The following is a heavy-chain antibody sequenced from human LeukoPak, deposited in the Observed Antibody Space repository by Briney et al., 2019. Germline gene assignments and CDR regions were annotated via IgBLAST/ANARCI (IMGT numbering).Heavy chain of an antibody. CDR1: GGSISSGGYY. J-gene: IGHJ5*02. V-gene: IGHV4-30-2*01. Sequence: SETLSLTCTVSGGSISSGGYYWSWIRQPPGKGLEWIGYIYHSGSTYYNPSLKSRVTISVDRSKNQFSLKLSSVTAADTAVYYCARGLALDNYYDSSGVRFDPWGQGTLVTVSS. CDR3: ARGLALDNYYDSSGVRFDP. CDR2: IYHSGST. D-gene: IGHD3-22*01.